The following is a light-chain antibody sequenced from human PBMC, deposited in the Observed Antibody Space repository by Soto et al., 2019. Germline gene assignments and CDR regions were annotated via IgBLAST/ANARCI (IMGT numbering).Light chain of an antibody. CDR1: QSISSW. Sequence: DIQMTQSPSTLSESVGDRVTITCRASQSISSWLAWYQQKPGKAPKLLIYKASSLESGVPSRFSVSGSGTEFTLTISSLQPDDFATYYCQQYNSYPWTFGQGTKVEIK. CDR3: QQYNSYPWT. CDR2: KAS. V-gene: IGKV1-5*03. J-gene: IGKJ1*01.